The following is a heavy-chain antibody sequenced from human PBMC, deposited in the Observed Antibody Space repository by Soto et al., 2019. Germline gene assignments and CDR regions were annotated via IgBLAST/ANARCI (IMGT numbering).Heavy chain of an antibody. J-gene: IGHJ4*01. Sequence: GGSLRLSCAASGFTFSNYAMSWVRQAPGKGLEWVSAISENGGSTYYADSVKGRFTISRDNSKSALSLQMNSLRAEDTAVYYCAKPTSVPGGQLDDYWGHGTLVTVSS. CDR2: ISENGGST. V-gene: IGHV3-23*01. D-gene: IGHD4-17*01. CDR3: AKPTSVPGGQLDDY. CDR1: GFTFSNYA.